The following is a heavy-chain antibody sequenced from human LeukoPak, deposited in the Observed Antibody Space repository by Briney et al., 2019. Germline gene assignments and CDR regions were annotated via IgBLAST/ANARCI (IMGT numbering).Heavy chain of an antibody. V-gene: IGHV4-38-2*01. D-gene: IGHD4-23*01. CDR1: GYSISSGYY. Sequence: SETLSLTCAVSGYSISSGYYXGWIRQPPGKXXXWIASTYHSGSTYYNPSLKSRVTISVDTSKNQFSLRLSSVTAADTAVYYCAKQGPTVVTHFDTWGQGTLVTVSS. J-gene: IGHJ4*02. CDR3: AKQGPTVVTHFDT. CDR2: TYHSGST.